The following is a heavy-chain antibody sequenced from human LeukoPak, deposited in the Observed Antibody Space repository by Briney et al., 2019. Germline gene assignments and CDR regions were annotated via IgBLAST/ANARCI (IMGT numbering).Heavy chain of an antibody. V-gene: IGHV3-30*02. D-gene: IGHD2-2*01. Sequence: PGGSLRLSCAASGFTFSSYGMHWVRQAPGKGLEWVAFIRYDGSNKYYADSVKGRFTISRDNSKNTLYLQMNSLRAEDTAVYYCAKVGRGYQLRSPYGAFDIWGQGTMVTVSS. CDR3: AKVGRGYQLRSPYGAFDI. CDR2: IRYDGSNK. CDR1: GFTFSSYG. J-gene: IGHJ3*02.